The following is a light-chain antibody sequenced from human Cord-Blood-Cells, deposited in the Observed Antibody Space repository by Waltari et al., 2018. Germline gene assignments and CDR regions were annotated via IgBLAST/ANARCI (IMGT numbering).Light chain of an antibody. Sequence: QSALTQPASVSGSPGQSITISCTGTSSYVGGFDYFSLYQQHPGKAPKPMIYDVSNRPSEVSNRFSGSKSGNTASLTISGLQAEDEADYYCSSYTSSSTLVVFGGGTKLTVL. CDR3: SSYTSSSTLVV. V-gene: IGLV2-14*01. CDR2: DVS. J-gene: IGLJ2*01. CDR1: SSYVGGFDY.